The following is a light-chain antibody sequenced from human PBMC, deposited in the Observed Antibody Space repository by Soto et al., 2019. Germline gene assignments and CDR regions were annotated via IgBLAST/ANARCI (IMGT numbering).Light chain of an antibody. CDR1: QSVSRN. J-gene: IGKJ2*01. CDR3: QQYGDWPPDT. V-gene: IGKV3-15*01. CDR2: GAS. Sequence: EVVLTQSPATLSVSPGDRATLSCRASQSVSRNLAWYQQKPGQAPRLLIYGASTRATGVPARFSGSGSATEFTLSISSLQSEDVAVYYCQQYGDWPPDTLGQGTKLEI.